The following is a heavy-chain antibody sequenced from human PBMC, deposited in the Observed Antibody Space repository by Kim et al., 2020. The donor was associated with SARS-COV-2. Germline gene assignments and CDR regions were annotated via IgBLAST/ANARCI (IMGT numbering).Heavy chain of an antibody. CDR1: GVSISSSSC. CDR3: ARGVSSAWTLRAWFDP. CDR2: VDHSGTT. V-gene: IGHV4-4*02. Sequence: SETLSLTCVVSGVSISSSSCWSWVRQPPVKGLEWIGEVDHSGTTTYSVSLKSRVTISVDKSMNQFSLRLNSVSAADTAVYYCARGVSSAWTLRAWFDPWGQGILVTVSP. J-gene: IGHJ5*02. D-gene: IGHD3-22*01.